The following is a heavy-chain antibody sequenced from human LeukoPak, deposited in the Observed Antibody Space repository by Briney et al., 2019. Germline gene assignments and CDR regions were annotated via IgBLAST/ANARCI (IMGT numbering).Heavy chain of an antibody. CDR3: ARDHGVRGATKVLGFDY. V-gene: IGHV3-48*02. J-gene: IGHJ4*02. CDR1: GFTFSSYS. D-gene: IGHD1-26*01. CDR2: ISSSSSTI. Sequence: SLRLSFAASGFTFSSYSINWVRQAPGKGLEWVSYISSSSSTIYYADSVKGRFTISRDNAKNSLYLQMNSLRDEDTAVYYCARDHGVRGATKVLGFDYWGQGTLVTVSS.